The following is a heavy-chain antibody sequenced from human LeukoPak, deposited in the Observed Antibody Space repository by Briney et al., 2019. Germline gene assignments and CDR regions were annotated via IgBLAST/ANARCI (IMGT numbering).Heavy chain of an antibody. Sequence: GSLRLSCAASEFTFTNYWMHWVRQAPGEGLVWVSRIDNDGSDSIYADSVKGRFTISRDNAKNTVYLQMHGLRADDTAVYYCARGGYHHGFDIWGQGTMVTVSS. J-gene: IGHJ3*02. V-gene: IGHV3-74*01. CDR3: ARGGYHHGFDI. D-gene: IGHD1-14*01. CDR2: IDNDGSDS. CDR1: EFTFTNYW.